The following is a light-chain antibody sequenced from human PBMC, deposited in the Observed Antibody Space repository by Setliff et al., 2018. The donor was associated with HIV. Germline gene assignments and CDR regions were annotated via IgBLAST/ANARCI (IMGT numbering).Light chain of an antibody. CDR3: YSYVGGGSIRYV. CDR2: DVF. J-gene: IGLJ1*01. V-gene: IGLV2-23*02. Sequence: QSALTQPASVSGSPGQSITISCTGTSSDVGSYDLVSRYQQQPGKAPKLIIHDVFERPSGISHRFSGSKSGNTASLTISGLHAEDEADYYCYSYVGGGSIRYVFGTGTKVTVL. CDR1: SSDVGSYDL.